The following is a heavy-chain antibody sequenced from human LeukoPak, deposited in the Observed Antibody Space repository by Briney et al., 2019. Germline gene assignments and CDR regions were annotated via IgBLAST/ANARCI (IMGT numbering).Heavy chain of an antibody. V-gene: IGHV1-24*01. CDR2: FDPEDGET. J-gene: IGHJ4*02. Sequence: ASVKVSCKVSGYTLTELSMHWVRQAPGKGLEWMGGFDPEDGETIYAQKFQGRVTMTEDTSTDTAYMELSSLRSEDTAVYYCATTGRYFRYFDWLPDYWGQGTLVTVSS. CDR3: ATTGRYFRYFDWLPDY. D-gene: IGHD3-9*01. CDR1: GYTLTELS.